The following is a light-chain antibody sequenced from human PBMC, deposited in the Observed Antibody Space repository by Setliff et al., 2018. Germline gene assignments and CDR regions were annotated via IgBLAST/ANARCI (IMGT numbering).Light chain of an antibody. CDR3: SSYAGTYIYV. V-gene: IGLV2-8*01. J-gene: IGLJ1*01. CDR1: NSDIGAYDH. CDR2: DVN. Sequence: QSALTQPPSASGSPGQSVTISCTGTNSDIGAYDHVAWYQHHPGKAPKLIIFDVNKPPSGVPDRFSGSKSGNTASLTVSGLQADDEADYYCSSYAGTYIYVFATGTKVTVL.